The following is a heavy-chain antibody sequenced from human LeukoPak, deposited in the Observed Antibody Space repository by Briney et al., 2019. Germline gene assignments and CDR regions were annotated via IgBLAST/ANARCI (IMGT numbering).Heavy chain of an antibody. CDR1: GGSFSGYY. V-gene: IGHV4-34*01. CDR3: ARLGDYVWGSYRYTDAFDI. D-gene: IGHD3-16*02. CDR2: INHSGST. Sequence: SETLSLTCAVYGGSFSGYYWSWIRQPPGKGLEWIGEINHSGSTNYNPSLKSRVTISVDTSKNQFSLKLSSVTAADTAVYYCARLGDYVWGSYRYTDAFDIWGQGTMVTVSS. J-gene: IGHJ3*02.